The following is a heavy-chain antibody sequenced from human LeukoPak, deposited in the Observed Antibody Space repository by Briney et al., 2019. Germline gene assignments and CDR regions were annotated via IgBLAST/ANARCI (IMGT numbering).Heavy chain of an antibody. CDR2: MNPNSGNT. D-gene: IGHD6-19*01. CDR1: GYTFTGYY. J-gene: IGHJ3*02. CDR3: ARDMTSGWSAFDI. V-gene: IGHV1-8*02. Sequence: ASVKVSCKASGYTFTGYYIHWVRQATGQGLEWMGWMNPNSGNTGYAQKFQGRVTMTRNTSISTAYMELSSLRSEDTAVYYCARDMTSGWSAFDIWGQGTMVTVSS.